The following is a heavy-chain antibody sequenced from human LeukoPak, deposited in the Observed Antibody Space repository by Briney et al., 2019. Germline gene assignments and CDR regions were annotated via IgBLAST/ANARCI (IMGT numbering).Heavy chain of an antibody. CDR2: ISSSSSTI. Sequence: GGSLRLSCAASGFTFSSYSMNWVRQAPGKGLEWVSYISSSSSTIYYGDSVKGRFTISRDNAKNSLYLQMNSLRAEDTAVYYCAREPGYSSSFDLWGRGTLVTVSS. V-gene: IGHV3-48*04. D-gene: IGHD6-6*01. CDR3: AREPGYSSSFDL. CDR1: GFTFSSYS. J-gene: IGHJ2*01.